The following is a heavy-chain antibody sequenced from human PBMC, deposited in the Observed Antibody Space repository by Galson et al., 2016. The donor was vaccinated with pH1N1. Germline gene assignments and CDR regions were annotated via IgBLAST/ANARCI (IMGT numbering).Heavy chain of an antibody. V-gene: IGHV1-46*01. J-gene: IGHJ4*02. CDR1: GYSVTRYY. CDR3: ARRYYFDY. Sequence: SVKVSCKAAGYSVTRYYMHWVRQAPGQGLERMGIIDPSDGTTTYSQKFQGRIILTRDTSTNSVHMELTTLRPDDSATYFCARRYYFDYWSQGTLVTVSS. CDR2: IDPSDGTT.